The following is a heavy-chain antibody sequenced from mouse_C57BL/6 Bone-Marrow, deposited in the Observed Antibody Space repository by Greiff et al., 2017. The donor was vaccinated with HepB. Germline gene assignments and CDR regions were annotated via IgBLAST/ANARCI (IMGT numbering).Heavy chain of an antibody. CDR2: INYDGSST. CDR3: ARDRYYAMDY. CDR1: GFTFSDYY. J-gene: IGHJ4*01. V-gene: IGHV5-16*01. Sequence: VQLKESEGGLVQPGSSMKLSCTASGFTFSDYYMAWVRQVPEKGLEWVANINYDGSSTYYLDSLKSRFIISRDNAKNILYLQMSSLKSEDTATYYCARDRYYAMDYWGQGTSVTVSS.